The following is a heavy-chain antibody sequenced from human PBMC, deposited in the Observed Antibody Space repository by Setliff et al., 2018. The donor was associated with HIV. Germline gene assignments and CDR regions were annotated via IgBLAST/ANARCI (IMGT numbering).Heavy chain of an antibody. Sequence: ASVKVSCKASGYTFTSYGISWVRQAPGQGLEWMGWISAYNGNTNYAQKLQGRVTMTTDTSTSTAYMELRSLRSDDTAVYYCARSTPSSGWYLSYYYYYMDVWGKGTTVTVS. CDR3: ARSTPSSGWYLSYYYYYMDV. D-gene: IGHD6-19*01. V-gene: IGHV1-18*01. CDR2: ISAYNGNT. J-gene: IGHJ6*03. CDR1: GYTFTSYG.